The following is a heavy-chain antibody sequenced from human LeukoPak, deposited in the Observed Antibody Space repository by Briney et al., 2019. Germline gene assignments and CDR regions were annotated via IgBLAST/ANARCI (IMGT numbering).Heavy chain of an antibody. Sequence: GRSLRLSCAASGFTFNFFAMHWVRQAPGKGLEWVAVIYYDRSQTYYADFVKGRFTISRDNSKNTVYLQMNSLRAEDTAIYFCARDQGTVKTIRGFEIWGQGTMVTVSS. V-gene: IGHV3-33*01. CDR2: IYYDRSQT. CDR1: GFTFNFFA. D-gene: IGHD5-24*01. CDR3: ARDQGTVKTIRGFEI. J-gene: IGHJ3*02.